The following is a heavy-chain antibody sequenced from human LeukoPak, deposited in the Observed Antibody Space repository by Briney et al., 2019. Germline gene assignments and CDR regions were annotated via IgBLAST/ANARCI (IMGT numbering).Heavy chain of an antibody. D-gene: IGHD3-22*01. CDR3: ARYYYDSSGSNFDY. V-gene: IGHV3-9*01. CDR1: GFTFDDYA. J-gene: IGHJ4*02. Sequence: PGGSLRLSCAASGFTFDDYAMHWVRQAPGKGLEWVSGISWNSGSIGYADSVKGRFTISRDNAKNSLYLQMNSLRAEDTALYYCARYYYDSSGSNFDYWGQGTLVTVSS. CDR2: ISWNSGSI.